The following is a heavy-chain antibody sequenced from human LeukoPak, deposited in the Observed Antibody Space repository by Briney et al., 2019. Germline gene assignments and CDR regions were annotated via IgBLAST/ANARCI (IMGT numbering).Heavy chain of an antibody. D-gene: IGHD3-10*01. CDR3: ARDGGFGEYLHCDV. J-gene: IGHJ6*04. Sequence: PGGSLRLSCAASGFTFSSYWMHWVRQAPGKGLVWVSRINSDGSSTSYADSVKGRFTISRDNAKNTLYLQMNSLRAEDTAVYCCARDGGFGEYLHCDVWGKGTTVTVSS. CDR1: GFTFSSYW. CDR2: INSDGSST. V-gene: IGHV3-74*01.